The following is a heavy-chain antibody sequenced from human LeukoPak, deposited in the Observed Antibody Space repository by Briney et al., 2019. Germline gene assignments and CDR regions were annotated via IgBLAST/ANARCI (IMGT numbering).Heavy chain of an antibody. CDR1: GGSLSSYY. D-gene: IGHD6-13*01. V-gene: IGHV4-59*01. CDR2: IYYSGST. J-gene: IGHJ4*02. Sequence: SETLSLTCTVSGGSLSSYYWSWIRQPPGKGLEWIGYIYYSGSTNYNPSLKSRVTISVDTSKNQFSLKLSSVTAADTAVYYCARVRKHSWAFDYWGQGTLVTVSS. CDR3: ARVRKHSWAFDY.